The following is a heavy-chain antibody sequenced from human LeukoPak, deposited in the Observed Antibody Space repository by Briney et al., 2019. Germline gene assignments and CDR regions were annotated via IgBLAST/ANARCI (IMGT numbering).Heavy chain of an antibody. CDR2: ISSSGSSI. CDR3: AAVGRSSRPGY. CDR1: GFTFSNYE. D-gene: IGHD6-19*01. Sequence: GGSLRLSCAASGFTFSNYEMNWVRQAPGKGLERVSYISSSGSSIYYADSVKGRFTISRDNGKNSLYLQMNSLRAEDTAVYYCAAVGRSSRPGYWGQGTLVTVSS. J-gene: IGHJ4*02. V-gene: IGHV3-48*03.